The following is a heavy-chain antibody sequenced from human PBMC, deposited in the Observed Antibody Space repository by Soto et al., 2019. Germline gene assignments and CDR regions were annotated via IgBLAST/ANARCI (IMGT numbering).Heavy chain of an antibody. V-gene: IGHV4-39*01. Sequence: SETLSLTCSVSGGSITNTNYHWGWIRQAPGKGLEWLGTLYFRGATDYNPSLRSRVTISADTSKNQISLRLRSVTAADTAMYYCARPASSGSATDYRGHGTLVNVSS. J-gene: IGHJ4*01. CDR1: GGSITNTNYH. D-gene: IGHD3-10*01. CDR3: ARPASSGSATDY. CDR2: LYFRGAT.